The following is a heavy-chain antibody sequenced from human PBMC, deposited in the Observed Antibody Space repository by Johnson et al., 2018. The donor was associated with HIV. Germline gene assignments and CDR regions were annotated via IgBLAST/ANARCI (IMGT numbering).Heavy chain of an antibody. J-gene: IGHJ3*02. V-gene: IGHV3-11*01. Sequence: QVQLVESGGGVVQPGRSLRLSCAASGFTFTDYYMNWMRQAPGKGLEWVSHISSSGSTIYYADSVKGRFTISRDNAKNSLYLQMNSLRAEDTAFYYCARDGTFGYGDYVGRAFDIWGQGTMVTVSS. CDR2: ISSSGSTI. CDR1: GFTFTDYY. D-gene: IGHD4-17*01. CDR3: ARDGTFGYGDYVGRAFDI.